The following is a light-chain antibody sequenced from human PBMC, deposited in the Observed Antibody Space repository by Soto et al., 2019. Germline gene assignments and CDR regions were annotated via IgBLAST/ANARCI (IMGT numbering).Light chain of an antibody. CDR2: AAS. CDR3: QQYYSYPYT. J-gene: IGKJ2*01. CDR1: QGISSY. Sequence: AIRMTQSPSSFSASTGDRVTITCRASQGISSYLAWYQQKPGKAPKLLIYAASTLQSGVPSRFSGSGSGTDFTLTISCLQSEDCATYYCQQYYSYPYTFGQGTKLEIK. V-gene: IGKV1-8*01.